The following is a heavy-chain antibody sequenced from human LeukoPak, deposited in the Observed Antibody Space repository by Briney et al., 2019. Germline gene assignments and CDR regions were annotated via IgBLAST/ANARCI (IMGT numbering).Heavy chain of an antibody. V-gene: IGHV4-31*03. CDR3: ARESRYSCGLYYYYGMDV. CDR2: IYYSGST. J-gene: IGHJ6*02. D-gene: IGHD5-18*01. CDR1: GGSISSGGYY. Sequence: PSETLSFTCTVSGGSISSGGYYWSWIRQHPGKGLEWIGYIYYSGSTYYNPSLKSRVTISVDTSKNQFSLKLSSVTAADTAVYYCARESRYSCGLYYYYGMDVWGQGTTVTVSS.